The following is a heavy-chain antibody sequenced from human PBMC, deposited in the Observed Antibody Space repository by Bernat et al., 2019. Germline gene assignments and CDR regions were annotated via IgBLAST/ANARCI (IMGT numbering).Heavy chain of an antibody. V-gene: IGHV4-39*07. J-gene: IGHJ4*02. Sequence: QLQLQESGPGLVKPSETLSLTCTVSGGSISSSSYYWGWIRQPPGKGLEWIGSIYHSGSTNYNPSLKSRVTISVDTSKNQFSLKLSSVTAADTAVYYCARFAFLVAAAGTDYWGQGTLVTVSS. CDR2: IYHSGST. CDR1: GGSISSSSYY. D-gene: IGHD6-13*01. CDR3: ARFAFLVAAAGTDY.